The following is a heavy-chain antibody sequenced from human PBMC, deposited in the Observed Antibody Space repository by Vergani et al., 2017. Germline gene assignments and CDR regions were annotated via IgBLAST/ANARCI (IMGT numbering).Heavy chain of an antibody. CDR2: INPNSGGT. Sequence: QVQLVQSGAEVKKPGASVKVSCKASGYTFTGYYMHWVRQAPGQGLEWMGWINPNSGGTNYAQKFQGRVTMTRDTSISTAYMELSRLRSDDTAVYYCARAEIIVGARHKWFDTRAPGSLVTV. V-gene: IGHV1-2*02. CDR3: ARAEIIVGARHKWFDT. J-gene: IGHJ5*02. D-gene: IGHD1-26*01. CDR1: GYTFTGYY.